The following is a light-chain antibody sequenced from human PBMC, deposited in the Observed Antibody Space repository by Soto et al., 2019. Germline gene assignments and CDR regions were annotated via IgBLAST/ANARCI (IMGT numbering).Light chain of an antibody. J-gene: IGKJ5*01. CDR1: QSVSTIY. Sequence: EIVLTQSPGTLSLSPGERATLSCRASQSVSTIYLAWYQQKPGQAPRLLIYAAASRATGIPDRFSGSGSGTDFSLTISRLEPEDFAVYYCQHYGTSPPITFGQGTRLEIK. CDR3: QHYGTSPPIT. CDR2: AAA. V-gene: IGKV3-20*01.